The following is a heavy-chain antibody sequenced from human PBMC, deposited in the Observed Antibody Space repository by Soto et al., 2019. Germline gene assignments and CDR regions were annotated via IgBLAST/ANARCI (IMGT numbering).Heavy chain of an antibody. Sequence: PSETLSRTCTDSGGSISSYYWSWIRQPPGKGLEWIGYIYYSGSTNYNPSLKSRVTISVDTSKNQFSLKLSSVTAADTAVYYCARVREGQMATLYYFDYWGQGTLVTVSS. CDR1: GGSISSYY. D-gene: IGHD5-12*01. V-gene: IGHV4-59*01. J-gene: IGHJ4*02. CDR2: IYYSGST. CDR3: ARVREGQMATLYYFDY.